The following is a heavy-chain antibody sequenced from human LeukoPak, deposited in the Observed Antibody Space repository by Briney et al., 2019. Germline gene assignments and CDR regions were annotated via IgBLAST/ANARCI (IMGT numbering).Heavy chain of an antibody. D-gene: IGHD6-13*01. V-gene: IGHV4-34*01. J-gene: IGHJ4*02. CDR3: ARGRRSSWYLDY. CDR2: INHSGST. Sequence: SETLSLTCAVYGGSFSGYYWSWIRQPPGKGLEWTGEINHSGSTNYNPSLKSRVSISVDTSKNQFSLKLSSVTAADTAVYYCARGRRSSWYLDYWGQGTLVTVSS. CDR1: GGSFSGYY.